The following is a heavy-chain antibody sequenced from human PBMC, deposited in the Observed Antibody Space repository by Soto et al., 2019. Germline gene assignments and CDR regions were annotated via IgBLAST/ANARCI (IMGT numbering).Heavy chain of an antibody. Sequence: PSETLSLTCTVSGGSISSGGYYRSWIRQHPGRGLEWVGYSYYTGSSYYNPSLKSRVTISVDASKNQLSLRLASVTAADTAVYYCARDLRGYSRYDYLDYWGQGIPVTVSS. CDR3: ARDLRGYSRYDYLDY. CDR2: SYYTGSS. V-gene: IGHV4-31*03. D-gene: IGHD5-12*01. J-gene: IGHJ4*02. CDR1: GGSISSGGYY.